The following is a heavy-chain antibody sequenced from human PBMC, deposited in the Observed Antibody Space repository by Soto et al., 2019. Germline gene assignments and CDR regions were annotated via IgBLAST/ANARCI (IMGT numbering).Heavy chain of an antibody. J-gene: IGHJ4*02. CDR1: GFTFSDYY. V-gene: IGHV3-11*05. CDR3: ARDSVYYGDYELNYFDY. Sequence: PGGSLRLSCAASGFTFSDYYMSWIRQAPGKGLEWVSYITSSSTYTNYADSVKGRFTISRDNAKNSLYLQMNSLRAEDTAVYYCARDSVYYGDYELNYFDYWGRGTLVTVSS. CDR2: ITSSSTYT. D-gene: IGHD4-17*01.